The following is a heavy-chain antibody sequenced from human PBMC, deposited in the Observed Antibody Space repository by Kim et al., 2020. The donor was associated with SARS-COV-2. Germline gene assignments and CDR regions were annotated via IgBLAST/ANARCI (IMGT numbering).Heavy chain of an antibody. CDR1: RFTFTEHY. CDR2: IRDEGSRYTT. Sequence: GGSLRLSCTASRFTFTEHYMYWVRQAPGKGLEWVGRIRDEGSRYTTVDAASGRFRFTCASDESKQSLYLHSNSLKNTDTAVYDCARDLYGSGLSGFGY. J-gene: IGHJ4*03. CDR3: ARDLYGSGLSGFGY. D-gene: IGHD3-22*01. V-gene: IGHV3-72*01.